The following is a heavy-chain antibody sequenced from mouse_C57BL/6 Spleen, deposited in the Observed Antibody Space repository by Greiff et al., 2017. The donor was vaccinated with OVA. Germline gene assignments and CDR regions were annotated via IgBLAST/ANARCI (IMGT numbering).Heavy chain of an antibody. CDR2: IDPSDSET. Sequence: QVQLQQPGAELVRPGSSVKLSCKASGYTFTSYWMHWVKQRPIQGLEWIGNIDPSDSETHYNQKFKDKATLTVDKSSSTAYMQLSSLTSEDSAVYYCAREGDYGNYEYWGQGTTLTVSS. V-gene: IGHV1-52*01. J-gene: IGHJ2*01. CDR3: AREGDYGNYEY. CDR1: GYTFTSYW. D-gene: IGHD2-1*01.